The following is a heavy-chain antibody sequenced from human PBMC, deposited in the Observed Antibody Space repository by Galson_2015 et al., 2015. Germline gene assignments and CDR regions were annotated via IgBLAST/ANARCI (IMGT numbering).Heavy chain of an antibody. CDR1: GGSISSSSYY. CDR3: ARAYVGYCSSTSCSPGGWIDY. V-gene: IGHV4-39*07. J-gene: IGHJ4*02. Sequence: SETLSLTCTVSGGSISSSSYYWGWIRQPPGKGLEWIGNIYYSDNYNPSLKSRVTISVDTSKNQFSLKLSSVTAADTAVYYCARAYVGYCSSTSCSPGGWIDYWGQGTLVTVSS. D-gene: IGHD2-2*01. CDR2: IYYSD.